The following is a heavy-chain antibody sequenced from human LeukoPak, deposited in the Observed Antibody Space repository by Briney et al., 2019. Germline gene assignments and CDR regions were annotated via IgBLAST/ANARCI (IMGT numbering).Heavy chain of an antibody. CDR1: GYSFTSFW. J-gene: IGHJ3*01. D-gene: IGHD6-13*01. CDR2: IYPDDSDT. CDR3: AKQRGAAAGPADAFDL. V-gene: IGHV5-51*01. Sequence: GESLKISCKGSGYSFTSFWIGWVRQMPGKGLEWMGIIYPDDSDTRYSPSFQGQVTISADKSISTAYLQWSSLKASDTALYYCAKQRGAAAGPADAFDLWGQGTMVTVSS.